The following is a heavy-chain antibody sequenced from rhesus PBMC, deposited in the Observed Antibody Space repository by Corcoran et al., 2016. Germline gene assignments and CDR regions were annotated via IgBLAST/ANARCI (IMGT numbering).Heavy chain of an antibody. CDR1: GGSISSGYD. CDR2: IYGSIGST. D-gene: IGHD6-31*01. V-gene: IGHV4-76*01. J-gene: IGHJ4*01. CDR3: ARGDSSGWYRGWVDY. Sequence: QVQLQESGPGVVKPSETLSLTCAVSGGSISSGYDWSWIRQPPGKGLEWIGYIYGSIGSTNYNPSLKNRVTSSKDASKNQFSRKLSAVTAADTAVYYCARGDSSGWYRGWVDYWGQGVLVTVSS.